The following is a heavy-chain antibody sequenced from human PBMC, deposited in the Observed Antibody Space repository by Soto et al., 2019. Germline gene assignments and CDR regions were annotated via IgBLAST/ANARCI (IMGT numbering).Heavy chain of an antibody. CDR1: SGSIDSSNW. J-gene: IGHJ4*02. CDR2: IYHSGST. D-gene: IGHD3-10*01. V-gene: IGHV4-4*02. CDR3: ARERSSWSYYYWYFDY. Sequence: QVQLQESGPGLVKPSGTLSLTCAVSSGSIDSSNWWSWVRQPPGKGLEWIGAIYHSGSTNYNPSLKSPVTISVDKSKNHCSLKLTSVAAADTTVYYCARERSSWSYYYWYFDYWGQGTLVTVSS.